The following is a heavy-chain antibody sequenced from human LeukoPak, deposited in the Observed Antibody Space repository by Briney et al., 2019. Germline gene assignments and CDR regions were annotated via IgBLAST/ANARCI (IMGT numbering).Heavy chain of an antibody. D-gene: IGHD3-10*01. CDR2: ISAYNGNT. CDR3: ARVPLWFGEYDAFDI. V-gene: IGHV1-18*01. CDR1: GYTFTSYG. J-gene: IGHJ3*02. Sequence: ASVKVSCKASGYTFTSYGISWVRQAPGQGLEWMGWISAYNGNTNYAQKLQGRVTMTTDTSTSTAYMELRSLRSDDTAVYYCARVPLWFGEYDAFDIWGQGTMVTVSS.